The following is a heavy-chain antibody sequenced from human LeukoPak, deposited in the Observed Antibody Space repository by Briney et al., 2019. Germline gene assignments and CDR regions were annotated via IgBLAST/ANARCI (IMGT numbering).Heavy chain of an antibody. CDR3: ARNPPPTILTGYYVPVWFDP. CDR1: GGSLSSYY. J-gene: IGHJ5*02. Sequence: SETLSLTCTVSGGSLSSYYWSWIRQPAGKGLEWIGRIYTSGSTNYNPSLKSRVTMSVETSKNQFSLKLSSVTAADTAVYYCARNPPPTILTGYYVPVWFDPWGQGTLVTVSS. D-gene: IGHD3-9*01. CDR2: IYTSGST. V-gene: IGHV4-4*07.